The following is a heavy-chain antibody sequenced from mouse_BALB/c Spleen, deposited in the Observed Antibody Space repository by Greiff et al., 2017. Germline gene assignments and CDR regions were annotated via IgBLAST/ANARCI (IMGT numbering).Heavy chain of an antibody. J-gene: IGHJ2*01. V-gene: IGHV5-6-5*01. CDR1: GFTFSSYA. CDR3: ARGLLRYLYYFDY. Sequence: DVMLVESGGGLVKPGGSLKLSCAASGFTFSSYAMSWVRQTPEKRLEWVASISSGGSTYYPDSVKGRFTISRDNARNILYLQMSSLRSEDTAMYYCARGLLRYLYYFDYWGQGTTLTVSS. CDR2: ISSGGST. D-gene: IGHD1-1*01.